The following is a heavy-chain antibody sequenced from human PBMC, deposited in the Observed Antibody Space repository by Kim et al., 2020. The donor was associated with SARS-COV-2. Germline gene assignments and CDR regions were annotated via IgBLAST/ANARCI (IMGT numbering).Heavy chain of an antibody. CDR1: GYTFTNNA. V-gene: IGHV7-4-1*02. D-gene: IGHD3-16*02. CDR2: INTDTGNP. CDR3: ARVIWGTYRYTDY. J-gene: IGHJ4*02. Sequence: ASVKVSCKASGYTFTNNAISGVRQAPGQGLEWMGWINTDTGNPTYAQAFTRRFVFSVDTSVTTAYLQISSLEAADTALYYCARVIWGTYRYTDYWGQGTL.